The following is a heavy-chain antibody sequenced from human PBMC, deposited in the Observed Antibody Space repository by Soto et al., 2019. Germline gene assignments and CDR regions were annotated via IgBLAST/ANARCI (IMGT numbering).Heavy chain of an antibody. CDR1: GYSISSSNW. CDR2: IYYSGSA. J-gene: IGHJ3*02. D-gene: IGHD2-2*01. CDR3: ARGDYAKAFDI. V-gene: IGHV4-28*03. Sequence: QVQLQESGPGLVKPSDTLSLICAVSGYSISSSNWWGWIRQPPGKGLEWIGNIYYSGSAYYNPSPKGRVTMAVKQSKNPFSLELTSVTAVDTAVYYCARGDYAKAFDIWGQGTTVTVSS.